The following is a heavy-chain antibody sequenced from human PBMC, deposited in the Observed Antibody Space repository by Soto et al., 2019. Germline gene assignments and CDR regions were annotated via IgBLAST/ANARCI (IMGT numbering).Heavy chain of an antibody. CDR2: ISSRGSTI. CDR3: ARVYNGYSDY. J-gene: IGHJ4*02. D-gene: IGHD2-8*01. V-gene: IGHV3-48*03. CDR1: KFTFSSFE. Sequence: PVGSLRLSCAASKFTFSSFEMNWVRQAPGKGLEWVSYISSRGSTIYYADSVKGRFTISRDNAKNSLYLQMNSLRAEDTAFYFCARVYNGYSDYWGQGTLVTVSS.